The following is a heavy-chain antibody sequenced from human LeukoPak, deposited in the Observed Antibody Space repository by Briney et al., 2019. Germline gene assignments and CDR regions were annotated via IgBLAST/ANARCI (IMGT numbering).Heavy chain of an antibody. V-gene: IGHV3-9*01. CDR3: VRVHCSGGGCYQRNDGLEI. J-gene: IGHJ3*02. D-gene: IGHD2-15*01. CDR1: GFTFDDYA. CDR2: ISWNSGSI. Sequence: GGSLRLSCAASGFTFDDYAMHWVRQAPGKGLEWVSGISWNSGSIYYADSVKGRFTISRDNAKNSLYLQMNSLRAEDTAVYYCVRVHCSGGGCYQRNDGLEIWGQGTMVTVSS.